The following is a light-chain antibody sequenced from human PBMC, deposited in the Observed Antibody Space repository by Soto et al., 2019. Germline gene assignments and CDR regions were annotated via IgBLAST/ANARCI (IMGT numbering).Light chain of an antibody. J-gene: IGKJ5*01. CDR1: QNIRHW. Sequence: QITQSPSTLSASVGAGVTITCRASQNIRHWLAWYQQKPGTAPNPLIYDASSLKSGVPARLSVSGSGTDFTLTISSVQPDDFASDDCQQYNTYSTFCQGTRLEIK. CDR2: DAS. V-gene: IGKV1-5*01. CDR3: QQYNTYST.